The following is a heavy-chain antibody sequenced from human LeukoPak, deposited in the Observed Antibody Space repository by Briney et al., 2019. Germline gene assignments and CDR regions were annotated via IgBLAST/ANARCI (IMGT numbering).Heavy chain of an antibody. CDR2: ISSSSSTI. Sequence: PGGSLRLSCAASGFTFSSHSMNWVRQAPGKGLEWVSSISSSSSTIYYADSVKGRFTISRDNAKNSLYLQMNSLRAEDTAVYYCARPQSWGGQNWFDPWGQGTLVTVSS. CDR1: GFTFSSHS. D-gene: IGHD3-16*01. CDR3: ARPQSWGGQNWFDP. V-gene: IGHV3-48*04. J-gene: IGHJ5*02.